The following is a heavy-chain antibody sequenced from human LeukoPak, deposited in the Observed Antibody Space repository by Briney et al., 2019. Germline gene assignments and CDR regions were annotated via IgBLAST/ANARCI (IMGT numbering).Heavy chain of an antibody. V-gene: IGHV3-21*01. D-gene: IGHD6-6*01. Sequence: GGSLRLSCAASGFTYSSYSMNWVRQAPGKGLEWVSPISSSSSYIYYADSLKGRFTISRDNAKNSLYLQMNSLRAEDTAVYYCARCRVTHSSSSELDYWGQGTLVTVSS. CDR1: GFTYSSYS. CDR3: ARCRVTHSSSSELDY. J-gene: IGHJ4*02. CDR2: ISSSSSYI.